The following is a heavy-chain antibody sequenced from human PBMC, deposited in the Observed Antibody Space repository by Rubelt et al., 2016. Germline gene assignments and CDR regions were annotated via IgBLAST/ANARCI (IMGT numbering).Heavy chain of an antibody. CDR1: GFTFSDHY. CDR2: ISSSGNTR. CDR3: ASPSVVDFDY. V-gene: IGHV3-11*04. D-gene: IGHD3-22*01. Sequence: QVVENGGGLVQPGGPLRLSCAASGFTFSDHYMGWVRQSPGKGLEWVAYISSSGNTRDYADSVKGRFTISRDNAKNSLYLQMNSLRAEDTAVYYCASPSVVDFDYWGRGTLVTVSS. J-gene: IGHJ4*02.